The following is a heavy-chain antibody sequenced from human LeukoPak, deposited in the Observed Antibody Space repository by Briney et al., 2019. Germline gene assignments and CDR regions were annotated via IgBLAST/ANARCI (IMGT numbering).Heavy chain of an antibody. CDR1: GFTFGDYA. Sequence: GGSLRLSCTASGFTFGDYAMSWFRQAPGKGLEWVGFIRSKAYGGTTEYAASVKGRFTISRDDSKSIAYLQMNSLKTEDTAVYYCTTDVRGSYYYYYYMDVWGKGTTVTVSS. D-gene: IGHD3-10*02. CDR3: TTDVRGSYYYYYYMDV. J-gene: IGHJ6*03. V-gene: IGHV3-49*03. CDR2: IRSKAYGGTT.